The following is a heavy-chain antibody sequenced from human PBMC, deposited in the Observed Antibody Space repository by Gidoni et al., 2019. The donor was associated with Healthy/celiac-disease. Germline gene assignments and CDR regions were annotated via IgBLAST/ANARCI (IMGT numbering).Heavy chain of an antibody. D-gene: IGHD3-22*01. CDR2: MSYDGSNK. J-gene: IGHJ3*02. CDR3: AKDEYYYDSSGPFDI. Sequence: QVQVVESGGGVVQPGGSLRLSCAASGFPFSSYGMHWVRPAPGQGLEWGAVMSYDGSNKYYAASVKGRFTISRDNSKTTLYLQMNSLRAEDTAVYYCAKDEYYYDSSGPFDIWGQGTMVTVSS. V-gene: IGHV3-30*18. CDR1: GFPFSSYG.